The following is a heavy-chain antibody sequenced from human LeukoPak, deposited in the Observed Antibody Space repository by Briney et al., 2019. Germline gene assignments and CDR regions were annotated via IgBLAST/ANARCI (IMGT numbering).Heavy chain of an antibody. CDR1: GGSIRSSSYY. CDR2: IYYSGST. Sequence: SETLSPTCTVSGGSIRSSSYYWGWIRQPPGKGVEWIGNIYYSGSTYYNPSFKSRVTISVDTSKNQFSLKMRSVTAADTAVYYCAKLLWFGELSTSFDYWGQGTLVTVSS. V-gene: IGHV4-39*01. J-gene: IGHJ4*02. CDR3: AKLLWFGELSTSFDY. D-gene: IGHD3-10*01.